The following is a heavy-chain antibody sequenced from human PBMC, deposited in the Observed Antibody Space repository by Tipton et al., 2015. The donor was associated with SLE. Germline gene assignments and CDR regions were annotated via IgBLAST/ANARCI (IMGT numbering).Heavy chain of an antibody. D-gene: IGHD4/OR15-4a*01. CDR3: ARETWDYKNWYCDL. J-gene: IGHJ2*01. Sequence: LRLSCAVSGYSISSDYYWGWIRQPPGKGLEWIGSIYHSGSTYYNPSLKSRVTISVDMSKNHFSLKLSSVTAADTAVYYCARETWDYKNWYCDLWGRGTLVTVSS. CDR2: IYHSGST. CDR1: GYSISSDYY. V-gene: IGHV4-38-2*02.